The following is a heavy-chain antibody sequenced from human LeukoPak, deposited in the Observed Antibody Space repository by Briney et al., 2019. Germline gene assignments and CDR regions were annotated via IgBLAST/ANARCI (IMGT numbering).Heavy chain of an antibody. D-gene: IGHD4-17*01. J-gene: IGHJ5*02. CDR1: GFTFSSYS. CDR2: IGSTGRTI. CDR3: ARGMTTVTGFNWFGP. V-gene: IGHV3-48*02. Sequence: PGGSLRLSCAASGFTFSSYSMNWVRQAPGKGLEWVSYIGSTGRTIYYADSVKGRFTISRDNAKNSLYLQMNSLRDEDTAVYYCARGMTTVTGFNWFGPWGQGTLVIVSS.